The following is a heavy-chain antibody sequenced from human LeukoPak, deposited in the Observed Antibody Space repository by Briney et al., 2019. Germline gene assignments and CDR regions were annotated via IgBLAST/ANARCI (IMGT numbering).Heavy chain of an antibody. V-gene: IGHV4-61*01. J-gene: IGHJ5*02. Sequence: SETLSLTCTVSDGSVSSGSYYWSWIRQPPRKRLEWVGYIYYSGSAKYNPSLKSRVTISVDTSKNQFSLKLTSVSAADTAVYYCARGFGDWGLSWFDPWGQGTLVTVSS. CDR2: IYYSGSA. D-gene: IGHD3-10*01. CDR1: DGSVSSGSYY. CDR3: ARGFGDWGLSWFDP.